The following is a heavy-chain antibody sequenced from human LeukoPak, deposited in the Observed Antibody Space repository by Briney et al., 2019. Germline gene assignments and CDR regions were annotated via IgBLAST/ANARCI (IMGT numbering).Heavy chain of an antibody. J-gene: IGHJ4*02. V-gene: IGHV1-2*02. D-gene: IGHD3-22*01. CDR2: INPNSGGT. Sequence: ASVKVSCKASGYTFTGYYMHWVRQAPGQGLEWMGWINPNSGGTNYAQKFQGRVTMTRDTSISTAYMELSKLRSDDTAVYYCAREGDESADSSGYYYRDYYFDYWGQGTLVTVSS. CDR1: GYTFTGYY. CDR3: AREGDESADSSGYYYRDYYFDY.